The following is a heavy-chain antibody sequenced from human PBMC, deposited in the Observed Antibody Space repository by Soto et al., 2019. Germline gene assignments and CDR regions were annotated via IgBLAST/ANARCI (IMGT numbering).Heavy chain of an antibody. CDR1: GYTFTSYA. Sequence: GVSAKVSCKASGYTFTSYAMHWVRQAPGQRLEWMGWINAGNGNTKYSQKFQGRVTITRDTSASTAYMELSSLRSEDTAVYYCARVGYENWYFDLWGRGTLVTVSS. CDR2: INAGNGNT. V-gene: IGHV1-3*01. J-gene: IGHJ2*01. D-gene: IGHD5-12*01. CDR3: ARVGYENWYFDL.